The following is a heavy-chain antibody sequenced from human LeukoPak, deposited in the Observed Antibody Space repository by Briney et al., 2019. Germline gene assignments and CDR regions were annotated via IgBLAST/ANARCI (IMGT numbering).Heavy chain of an antibody. J-gene: IGHJ4*02. CDR3: ARDYNGSGNYYNGH. V-gene: IGHV3-66*01. CDR2: IYSGGNT. CDR1: GFTVSGSY. D-gene: IGHD3-10*01. Sequence: PGGSLRLSCAASGFTVSGSYMSWVRQAPGKGLEWVSVIYSGGNTYYADSVKGRFTISRDNSKNTLYLQMNSLRGDDSAVYYCARDYNGSGNYYNGHWGQGTLVTVSS.